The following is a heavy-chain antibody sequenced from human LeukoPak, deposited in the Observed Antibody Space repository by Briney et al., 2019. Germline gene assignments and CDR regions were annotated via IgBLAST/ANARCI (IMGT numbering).Heavy chain of an antibody. V-gene: IGHV1-18*01. CDR2: ISAYNGNT. CDR3: ARDLFAYYDSSGYSDY. CDR1: GYTFTSYG. D-gene: IGHD3-22*01. Sequence: GASVKVSCKASGYTFTSYGISWVRQAPGQGLEWMGWISAYNGNTNHAQKLQGRVTMTTDTSTSTAYMELRSLRSDDTAVYYCARDLFAYYDSSGYSDYWGQGTLVTVSS. J-gene: IGHJ4*02.